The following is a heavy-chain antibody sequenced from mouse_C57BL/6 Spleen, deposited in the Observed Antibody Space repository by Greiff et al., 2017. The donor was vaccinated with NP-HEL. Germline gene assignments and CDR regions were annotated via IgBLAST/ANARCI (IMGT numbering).Heavy chain of an antibody. CDR2: IYPGDGDT. V-gene: IGHV1-82*01. J-gene: IGHJ3*01. CDR3: ASGTAQATPAWFAY. Sequence: VQLQQSGPELVKPGASVKISCKASGYAFSSSWMNWVKQRPGKGLEWIGRIYPGDGDTNYNGKFKGKATLTADKSSSTAYMQLSSLTSEDSAVYFCASGTAQATPAWFAYWGQGTLVTVSA. CDR1: GYAFSSSW. D-gene: IGHD3-2*02.